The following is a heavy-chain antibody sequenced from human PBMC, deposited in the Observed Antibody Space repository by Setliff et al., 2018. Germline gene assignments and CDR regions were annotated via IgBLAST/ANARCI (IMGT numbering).Heavy chain of an antibody. V-gene: IGHV1-18*01. CDR2: ISAYSGNT. Sequence: GASVKVSCKASGYTFSDYIINWVRQAPGQGLEWVGWISAYSGNTYYAQKFQGRVTMTTDTSTATAYLELRSLRSDDTAVYYCSRLVRYCTRTSCQRASGEDYWGQGTLVTVSS. CDR3: SRLVRYCTRTSCQRASGEDY. D-gene: IGHD2-2*01. CDR1: GYTFSDYI. J-gene: IGHJ4*02.